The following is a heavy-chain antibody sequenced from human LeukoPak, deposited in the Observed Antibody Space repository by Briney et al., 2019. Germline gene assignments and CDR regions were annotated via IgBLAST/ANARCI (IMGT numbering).Heavy chain of an antibody. CDR2: IKQDGSEK. CDR1: GFTFSSNW. J-gene: IGHJ6*02. CDR3: ARNNGMDV. V-gene: IGHV3-7*03. Sequence: GGSLRLSCAASGFTFSSNWMSWVRQAPGKGLEWVATIKQDGSEKYYVDSVKGRFTISRDNAKNSLYLQMNSLRAEDTALYHCARNNGMDVWGQGTTVIVSS.